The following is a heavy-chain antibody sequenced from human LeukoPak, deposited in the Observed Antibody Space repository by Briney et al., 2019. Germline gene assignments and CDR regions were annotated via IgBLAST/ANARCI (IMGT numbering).Heavy chain of an antibody. Sequence: ASVKVSCKASGYTLTSYYMHWVRQAPGQGLEWMGIINPSGGSTRYAQKFQGRVTTTRDTSTSTVYMEVSSLRSEDTAVYYCARGMYSSSSYWFDPWGQGTLVTVSS. CDR2: INPSGGST. D-gene: IGHD6-6*01. J-gene: IGHJ5*02. CDR1: GYTLTSYY. V-gene: IGHV1-46*01. CDR3: ARGMYSSSSYWFDP.